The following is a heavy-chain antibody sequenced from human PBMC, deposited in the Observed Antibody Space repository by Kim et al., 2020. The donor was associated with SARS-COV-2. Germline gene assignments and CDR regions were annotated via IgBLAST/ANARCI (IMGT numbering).Heavy chain of an antibody. CDR3: ARVAGYYYGSGSYYKRRDAFDI. CDR2: INHSGST. D-gene: IGHD3-10*01. Sequence: SETLSLTCAVYGGSFSGYYWSWIRQPPGKWLEWIGEINHSGSTNYNPSLKSRVTISVDTSKNQFSLKLSSVTAADTAVYYCARVAGYYYGSGSYYKRRDAFDIWGQGTMVTVSS. V-gene: IGHV4-34*01. CDR1: GGSFSGYY. J-gene: IGHJ3*02.